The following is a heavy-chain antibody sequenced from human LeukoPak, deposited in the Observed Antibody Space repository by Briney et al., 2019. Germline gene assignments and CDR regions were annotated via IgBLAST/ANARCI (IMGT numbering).Heavy chain of an antibody. CDR1: GGTFSSYA. CDR3: ARDFGIAARYYYHGMDV. D-gene: IGHD6-6*01. J-gene: IGHJ6*02. CDR2: INPNSGGT. Sequence: ASVKVSCKASGGTFSSYAISWVRQAPGQGLEWMGWINPNSGGTNYAQKFQGRVTMTRDTSISTAYMELSRLRSDDTAVYYCARDFGIAARYYYHGMDVWGQGTTVTVSS. V-gene: IGHV1-2*02.